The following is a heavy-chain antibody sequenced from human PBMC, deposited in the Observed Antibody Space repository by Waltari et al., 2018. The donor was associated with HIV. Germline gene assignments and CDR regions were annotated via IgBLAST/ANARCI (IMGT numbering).Heavy chain of an antibody. CDR2: IYYTGRA. CDR3: ARHALRVGAAYWNFDL. V-gene: IGHV4-39*01. CDR1: GGSVSSSRYF. Sequence: QLQLQESGPGLVKPSETLSLTCTVSGGSVSSSRYFWGWIRPPPGKGLEWVGRIYYTGRAYYNPSLKSRVTISVDTSKNQFSLKVTSVTAADTAVYYCARHALRVGAAYWNFDLWGRGTLVTVSS. J-gene: IGHJ2*01. D-gene: IGHD1-26*01.